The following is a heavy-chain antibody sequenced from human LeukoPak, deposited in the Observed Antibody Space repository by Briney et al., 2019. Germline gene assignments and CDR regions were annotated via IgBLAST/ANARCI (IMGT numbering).Heavy chain of an antibody. CDR2: IIPILGIA. V-gene: IGHV1-69*04. CDR3: ARDFYLEWLPVTYYYYGMDV. Sequence: SVKVSCKASGGTFSSYAISWVRQAPGQGLERMGRIIPILGIANYAQKFQGRVTITADKSTSTAYMELGSLRSEDTAVYYCARDFYLEWLPVTYYYYGMDVWGQGTTVTVSS. CDR1: GGTFSSYA. D-gene: IGHD3-3*01. J-gene: IGHJ6*02.